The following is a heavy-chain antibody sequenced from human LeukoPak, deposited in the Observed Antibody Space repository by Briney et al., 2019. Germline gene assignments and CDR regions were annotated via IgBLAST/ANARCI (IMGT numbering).Heavy chain of an antibody. D-gene: IGHD6-13*01. J-gene: IGHJ4*02. CDR1: GFTFRSYA. CDR2: ISGSGGTT. CDR3: AKGDNSTWTVDY. Sequence: PGGALRLSCAASGFTFRSYAMNWVRQAPGKGLEWDSTISGSGGTTYYADSVKGRFTISRDNSKNTLFLQMNSLRAEDTAVYYCAKGDNSTWTVDYWGQGTLVTVSS. V-gene: IGHV3-23*01.